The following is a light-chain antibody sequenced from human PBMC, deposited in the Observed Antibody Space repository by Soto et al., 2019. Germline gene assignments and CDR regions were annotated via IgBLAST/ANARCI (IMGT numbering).Light chain of an antibody. CDR1: QSVSSNY. Sequence: EIVLTQSPGTLSLSPGERATLSCRASQSVSSNYLAWYQQKPGQAPRLLIYGASSRATGIPDRFSGSGSRTDVTLTISRLEPEDFAVYYCQQYANSWTFGQGTKAEIK. V-gene: IGKV3-20*01. CDR3: QQYANSWT. J-gene: IGKJ1*01. CDR2: GAS.